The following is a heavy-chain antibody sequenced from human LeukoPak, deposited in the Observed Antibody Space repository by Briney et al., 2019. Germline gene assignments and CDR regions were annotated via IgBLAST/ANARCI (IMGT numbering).Heavy chain of an antibody. D-gene: IGHD3-10*01. CDR1: GGSSSGSY. CDR3: ARGASRMVRGVIIH. J-gene: IGHJ4*02. V-gene: IGHV4-34*01. Sequence: SETLSLTSAVYGGSSSGSYWSWIRQPPGKGLEWSGEIYHSGSTNYNPSLKSRATISVDKSKNQFSLKLSSVTAADTAVYYCARGASRMVRGVIIHWGQGTLVTVSS. CDR2: IYHSGST.